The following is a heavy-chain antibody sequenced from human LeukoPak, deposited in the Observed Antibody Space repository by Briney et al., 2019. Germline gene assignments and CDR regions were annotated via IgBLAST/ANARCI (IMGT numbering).Heavy chain of an antibody. CDR3: AKVGPGYYYDSSGYTDGRYYYYYMDV. CDR1: GFTFSNAW. D-gene: IGHD3-22*01. V-gene: IGHV3-7*03. J-gene: IGHJ6*03. Sequence: GGSLRLSRADSGFTFSNAWMSWVRQAPGKGLEWVANIKQDGSEKYYVDSVKGRFTISRDNAKNSLYLQMNSLRAEDTAVYYCAKVGPGYYYDSSGYTDGRYYYYYMDVWGKGTTVTVSS. CDR2: IKQDGSEK.